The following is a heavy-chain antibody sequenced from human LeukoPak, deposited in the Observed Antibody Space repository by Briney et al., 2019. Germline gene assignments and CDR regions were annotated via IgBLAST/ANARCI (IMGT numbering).Heavy chain of an antibody. D-gene: IGHD3-10*01. Sequence: GGSLRLSCAASGFTFSSYAMSWVRQAPGKGLEWVSAISGSGGSTYYADSVKGRFTISRDNAKNSLYLQMNSLRAEDTAVYYCARSSGSGSYTPYYYYGMDVWGQGTTVTVSS. CDR3: ARSSGSGSYTPYYYYGMDV. CDR2: ISGSGGST. J-gene: IGHJ6*02. CDR1: GFTFSSYA. V-gene: IGHV3-23*01.